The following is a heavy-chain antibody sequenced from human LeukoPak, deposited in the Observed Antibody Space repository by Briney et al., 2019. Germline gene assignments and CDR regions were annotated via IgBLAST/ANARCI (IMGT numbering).Heavy chain of an antibody. J-gene: IGHJ4*02. D-gene: IGHD4-17*01. Sequence: GGSLRLSCAASGFTFSSYEMNWVRQAPGKGLEWVSSISGSGSGGSTYYADSVKGRFTISRDNSKNTLYLQMNSLRAEDTAVYYCARDRYGDYKFDYWGQGTLVTVSS. CDR2: ISGSGSGGST. CDR3: ARDRYGDYKFDY. V-gene: IGHV3-23*01. CDR1: GFTFSSYE.